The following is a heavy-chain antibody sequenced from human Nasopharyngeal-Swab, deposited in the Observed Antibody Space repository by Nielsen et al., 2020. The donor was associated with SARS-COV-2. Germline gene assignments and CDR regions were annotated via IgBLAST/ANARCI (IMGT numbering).Heavy chain of an antibody. V-gene: IGHV4-39*01. Sequence: WIHQPPGKGLEWIGSIYYSGSTYYNPSLKSRVTISVDTSKNQFSLKVTSVAAADTAVYYCAGVARSSWYVLDNWFDPWGHGTLVTVSS. J-gene: IGHJ5*02. CDR2: IYYSGST. D-gene: IGHD6-13*01. CDR3: AGVARSSWYVLDNWFDP.